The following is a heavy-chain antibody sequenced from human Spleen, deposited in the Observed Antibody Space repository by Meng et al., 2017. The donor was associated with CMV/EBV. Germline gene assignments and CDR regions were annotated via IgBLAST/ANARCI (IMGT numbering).Heavy chain of an antibody. Sequence: SVKVSCKASGGSFSSYAISWVRQAPGQGLEWMGGIIPIFGTANYAQKLQGRVTITTDESRITAYMELRGLRSDDTAVYYCARDEAIYYGMEDWGQGTTVTVSS. CDR1: GGSFSSYA. J-gene: IGHJ6*02. CDR2: IIPIFGTA. CDR3: ARDEAIYYGMED. V-gene: IGHV1-69*05.